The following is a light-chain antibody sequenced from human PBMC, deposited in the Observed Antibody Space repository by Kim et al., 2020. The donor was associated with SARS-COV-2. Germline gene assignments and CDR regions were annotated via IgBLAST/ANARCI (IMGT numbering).Light chain of an antibody. Sequence: GQSIPISCSGTSRDGGGYHYVSWFQQHPGKVPKLMIYDVDKRPSGVSSRFSGSKSGDTASLTISGLQAEDEADYYCISYTSTATLVFGGGTQLTVL. CDR2: DVD. V-gene: IGLV2-14*03. J-gene: IGLJ2*01. CDR3: ISYTSTATLV. CDR1: SRDGGGYHY.